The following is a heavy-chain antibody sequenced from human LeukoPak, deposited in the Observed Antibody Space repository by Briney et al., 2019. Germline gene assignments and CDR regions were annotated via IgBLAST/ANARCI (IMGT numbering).Heavy chain of an antibody. CDR1: KFTFSSYW. Sequence: GGSLRLSGAASKFTFSSYWMSWFRQAPGKGREWFANIKQDGSVQFYMDSLKGRFSVSRDNAKNSLYLQMNGLRVEDTAVYYCTRLQIAVAGPNWFDPWGQGTLVTVSS. CDR2: IKQDGSVQ. V-gene: IGHV3-7*01. CDR3: TRLQIAVAGPNWFDP. J-gene: IGHJ5*02. D-gene: IGHD6-19*01.